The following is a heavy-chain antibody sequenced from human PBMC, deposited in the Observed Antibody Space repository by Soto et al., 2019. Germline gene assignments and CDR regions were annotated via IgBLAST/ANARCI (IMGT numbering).Heavy chain of an antibody. D-gene: IGHD2-15*01. CDR1: GYAFTACS. CDR2: INPNSGGT. Sequence: APVKVSCKASGYAFTACSMHWMRQAPGQGHKRIGYINPNSGGTNYAQKIKGWVTMTRDTPLSTAYMELSRLRSDDTAVYYCARGGVVVVVAAKIGDAFDIWGQVTMVTVSS. CDR3: ARGGVVVVVAAKIGDAFDI. J-gene: IGHJ3*02. V-gene: IGHV1-2*04.